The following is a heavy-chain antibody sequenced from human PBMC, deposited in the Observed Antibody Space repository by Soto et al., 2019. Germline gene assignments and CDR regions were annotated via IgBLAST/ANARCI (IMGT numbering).Heavy chain of an antibody. J-gene: IGHJ6*03. CDR3: ARERISPTLPRYYYYYMDV. CDR2: IIPILGIA. D-gene: IGHD1-26*01. V-gene: IGHV1-69*04. Sequence: SVKVSCKASGGTFSSYTISWVRQAPGQGLEWMGRIIPILGIANYAQKFQGRVTITADKSTSTAYMELSSLRSEDTAVYYCARERISPTLPRYYYYYMDVWGKGTAVTVSS. CDR1: GGTFSSYT.